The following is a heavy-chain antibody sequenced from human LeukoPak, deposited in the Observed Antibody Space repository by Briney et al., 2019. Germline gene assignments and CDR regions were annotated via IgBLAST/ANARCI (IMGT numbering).Heavy chain of an antibody. Sequence: GASVKVSCKASGGTFSSYAISWVRQAPGQGLEWMGWMNPNSGNTGYAQKFQGRVTMTRNTSISTAYMELSSLRSEDTAVYYCGRGSQEWELLGGAFDIWGQGTMVTVSS. J-gene: IGHJ3*02. D-gene: IGHD1-26*01. CDR1: GGTFSSYA. V-gene: IGHV1-8*02. CDR2: MNPNSGNT. CDR3: GRGSQEWELLGGAFDI.